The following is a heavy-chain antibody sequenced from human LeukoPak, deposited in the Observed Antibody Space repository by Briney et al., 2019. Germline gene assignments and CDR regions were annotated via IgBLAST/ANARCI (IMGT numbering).Heavy chain of an antibody. D-gene: IGHD1-26*01. Sequence: GGSLRLSCTASGFTFGDYAMSWFRQGPGKGLEWVSYISISGSTIYYADSVKGRFTISRDNTKNSLYLHMHRLRAEDTAVYYCAREESSRGVGPDYFDYWGQGTLVTVSS. CDR1: GFTFGDYA. CDR3: AREESSRGVGPDYFDY. CDR2: ISISGSTI. J-gene: IGHJ4*02. V-gene: IGHV3-48*03.